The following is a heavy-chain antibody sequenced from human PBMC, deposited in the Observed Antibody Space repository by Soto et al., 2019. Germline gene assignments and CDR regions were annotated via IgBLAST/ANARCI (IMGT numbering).Heavy chain of an antibody. D-gene: IGHD2-15*01. J-gene: IGHJ3*02. CDR1: GYSFTSYW. CDR2: IDPSDSYT. Sequence: PGESLKISCKGSGYSFTSYWISWVRQMPGKGLEWMGRIDPSDSYTNYSPSFQGHVTISAYKSISTAYLQWSSLKASDTAMYYCARESIVVVVAATPDAFDIWGQGTMVTVSS. V-gene: IGHV5-10-1*01. CDR3: ARESIVVVVAATPDAFDI.